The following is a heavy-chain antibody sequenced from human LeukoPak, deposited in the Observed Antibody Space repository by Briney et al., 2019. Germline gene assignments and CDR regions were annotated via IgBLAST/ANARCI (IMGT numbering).Heavy chain of an antibody. Sequence: SETLSLTCSVCGGSFSSFHWSWIRQPAGKGLEWIGRISTSGSTNYNPSLKSRVTISVDKSKNQFSLRLSSVTAADTAVYYCASVATSIDAFHIWGQGTMVTVSS. J-gene: IGHJ3*02. CDR1: GGSFSSFH. CDR2: ISTSGST. D-gene: IGHD5-12*01. CDR3: ASVATSIDAFHI. V-gene: IGHV4-4*07.